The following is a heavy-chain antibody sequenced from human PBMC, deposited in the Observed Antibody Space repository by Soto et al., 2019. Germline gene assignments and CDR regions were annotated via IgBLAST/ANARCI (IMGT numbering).Heavy chain of an antibody. Sequence: EVQLLESGGGLVQPGGSLRLSCVVSGIDFSNYAMTWVRQAPGKGREWVAISSTSGRSKYHADSVRGRFTISRDNSKNTLYLHMTYLRAEDTAVYYCAKDGNWLDVFLDLWGQGTPVTVSS. J-gene: IGHJ4*02. V-gene: IGHV3-23*01. CDR3: AKDGNWLDVFLDL. D-gene: IGHD6-19*01. CDR2: SSTSGRSK. CDR1: GIDFSNYA.